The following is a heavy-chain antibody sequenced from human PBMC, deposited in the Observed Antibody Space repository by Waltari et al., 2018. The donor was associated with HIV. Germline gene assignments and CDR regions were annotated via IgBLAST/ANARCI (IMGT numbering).Heavy chain of an antibody. D-gene: IGHD3-10*01. J-gene: IGHJ4*02. CDR3: ARGGFYGSGSKVN. CDR2: IKQDGSEK. CDR1: GFTFRIYW. Sequence: EVQLVESGGGLVQPGGSLRLSCAASGFTFRIYWMSWVRQAPGKGLEWVANIKQDGSEKYYVDSVNGRFTISRDNAENSLYLKMNSLRAEDTAVYYCARGGFYGSGSKVNWGQGTLVTVSS. V-gene: IGHV3-7*04.